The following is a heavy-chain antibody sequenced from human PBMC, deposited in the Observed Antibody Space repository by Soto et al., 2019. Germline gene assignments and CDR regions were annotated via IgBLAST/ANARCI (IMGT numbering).Heavy chain of an antibody. CDR3: ARGPGSSDWRFSYYYMDV. D-gene: IGHD6-19*01. Sequence: QVQLVQSGAEVKKPGASVKVSCTFTSYDINWVRQATGQGLEWMGWMNPNSGNTRYAQKFQGRVTMTRNTSNFTAHMEVSSLRSEDTAVYYCARGPGSSDWRFSYYYMDVWGQGTTVTVSS. V-gene: IGHV1-8*01. CDR2: MNPNSGNT. CDR1: FTSYD. J-gene: IGHJ6*02.